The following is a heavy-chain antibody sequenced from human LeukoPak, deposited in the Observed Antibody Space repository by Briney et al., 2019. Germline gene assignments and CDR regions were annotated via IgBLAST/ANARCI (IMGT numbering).Heavy chain of an antibody. V-gene: IGHV1-69*04. CDR2: IIPILGIA. J-gene: IGHJ4*02. CDR1: GGTFSSYA. Sequence: SVKVSCKASGGTFSSYAISWVLQAPGQGLEWMGRIIPILGIANCAQKLQGRVTMTTDTSTSTAYMELRSLRSDDTAVYYCARDRLGYCSGGSCYPVDYWGQGTLVTVSS. CDR3: ARDRLGYCSGGSCYPVDY. D-gene: IGHD2-15*01.